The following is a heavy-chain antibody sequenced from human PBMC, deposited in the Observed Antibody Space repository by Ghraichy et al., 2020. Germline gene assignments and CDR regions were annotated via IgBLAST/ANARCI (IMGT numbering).Heavy chain of an antibody. J-gene: IGHJ4*02. CDR1: GYTFTRYG. CDR2: ISAYDGNT. Sequence: ASVKVSCKASGYTFTRYGISWVRQAPGQGLEWMGWISAYDGNTNYAQKLQGRVTITTDTSTSTAYMELRSLRSDDTAMYYCTRDGYCSGGSCYMGPFDYWGQGTLVTVSS. CDR3: TRDGYCSGGSCYMGPFDY. D-gene: IGHD2-15*01. V-gene: IGHV1-18*01.